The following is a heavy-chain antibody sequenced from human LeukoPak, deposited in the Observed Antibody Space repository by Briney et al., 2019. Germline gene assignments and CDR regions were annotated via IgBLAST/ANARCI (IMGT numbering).Heavy chain of an antibody. V-gene: IGHV1-69*04. D-gene: IGHD6-13*01. J-gene: IGHJ4*02. CDR3: ARGAAAGIKGSYYFDY. CDR1: GGTSSSYA. CDR2: IIPILGIA. Sequence: GASVKVSCKASGGTSSSYAISWVRQAPGQGLEWMGRIIPILGIANYAQKFQGGVTITADKSTSTAYMELSSLRSEDTAVYYCARGAAAGIKGSYYFDYWGQGTLVTVSS.